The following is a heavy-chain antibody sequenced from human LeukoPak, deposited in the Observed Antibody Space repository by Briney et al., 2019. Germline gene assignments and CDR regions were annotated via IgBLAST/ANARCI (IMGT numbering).Heavy chain of an antibody. V-gene: IGHV3-30-3*01. Sequence: PGGSLRLSCAASGFTFSSYAMHWVRQAPGKGLEWVAVISYDGSNKYYADSVKGRFTISRDNSKNTLYLQMNSLRAEDTAVYYCARAYGDGYNFGYWGQGTLVTVSS. CDR1: GFTFSSYA. CDR2: ISYDGSNK. J-gene: IGHJ4*02. D-gene: IGHD5-24*01. CDR3: ARAYGDGYNFGY.